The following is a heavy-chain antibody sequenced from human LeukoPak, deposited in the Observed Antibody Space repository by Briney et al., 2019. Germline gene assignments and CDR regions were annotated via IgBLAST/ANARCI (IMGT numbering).Heavy chain of an antibody. Sequence: PSETLSLTCAVYGGSFNGYYWTWNRQPPGKGLEWIGEINHSGSTDYNPSLKSRVTISVDTSKNQFSLKLNSVTAADTAVYYCARGQLRLSNWGQGSLVIVSS. J-gene: IGHJ4*02. V-gene: IGHV4-34*01. D-gene: IGHD6-25*01. CDR2: INHSGST. CDR1: GGSFNGYY. CDR3: ARGQLRLSN.